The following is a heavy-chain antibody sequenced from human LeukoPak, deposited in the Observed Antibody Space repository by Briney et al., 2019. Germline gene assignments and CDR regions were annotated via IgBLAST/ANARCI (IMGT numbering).Heavy chain of an antibody. CDR3: ARGFHITTFGVATVRSFDP. CDR2: MNPNSGKI. J-gene: IGHJ5*02. V-gene: IGHV1-8*01. D-gene: IGHD3-3*01. CDR1: GYTFTSFD. Sequence: ASVKVSCKASGYTFTSFDINWVRQAPGQGLEWMGWMNPNSGKIAYAQKFQGRVTMTRNTSINTAYMELSSLRSEDTALYSCARGFHITTFGVATVRSFDPWGQGTLVTVSP.